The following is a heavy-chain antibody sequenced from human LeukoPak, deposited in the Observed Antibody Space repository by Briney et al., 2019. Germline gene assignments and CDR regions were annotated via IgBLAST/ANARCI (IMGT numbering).Heavy chain of an antibody. CDR2: IYYSGST. Sequence: SETLSLTCTVSGGSISSYYWSWIRQPPGKGLEWIGYIYYSGSTNYNPSLKSRVTISVDTSKNQFSLKLSSVTAADTAVYCCARHAQQWLTYYFDYWGQGTLVTVSS. V-gene: IGHV4-59*08. J-gene: IGHJ4*02. D-gene: IGHD6-19*01. CDR1: GGSISSYY. CDR3: ARHAQQWLTYYFDY.